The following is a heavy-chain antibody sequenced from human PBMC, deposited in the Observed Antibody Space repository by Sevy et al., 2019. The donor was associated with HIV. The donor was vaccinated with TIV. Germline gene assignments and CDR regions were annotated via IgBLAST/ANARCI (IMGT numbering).Heavy chain of an antibody. J-gene: IGHJ2*01. CDR2: VNHSGST. V-gene: IGHV4-34*01. Sequence: SETLSLTCAVSGGSFSGYSWDWIRQPPGKGLEWIGEVNHSGSTNYNPSLKSRVTISVDTSKNQFSLKLNFVTAADTAVYYCAGGGDGVVPSPIIGLGPWTKYWYFDLWGRGTLVTVS. CDR3: AGGGDGVVPSPIIGLGPWTKYWYFDL. CDR1: GGSFSGYS. D-gene: IGHD3-3*01.